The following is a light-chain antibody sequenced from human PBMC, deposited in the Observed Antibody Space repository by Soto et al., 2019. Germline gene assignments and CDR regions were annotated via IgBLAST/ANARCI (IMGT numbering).Light chain of an antibody. Sequence: DIQMTQSPSTLSASGGDRVPITCRAIQGISSWLAWYQQKPVKAPKLLIYRASSLEGGVPSRYSRSGSGTEFTLTISSLQQDDFATYCCQQGASFPYTFGQRTKLEF. CDR3: QQGASFPYT. CDR2: RAS. V-gene: IGKV1-5*03. CDR1: QGISSW. J-gene: IGKJ2*01.